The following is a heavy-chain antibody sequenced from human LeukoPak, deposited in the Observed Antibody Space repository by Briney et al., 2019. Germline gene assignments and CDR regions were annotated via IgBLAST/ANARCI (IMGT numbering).Heavy chain of an antibody. Sequence: GGSLRLSCEGSAFIFSGHWMSWVRHVPGRGLDWVANIKPDGSAVYYAASVKGRFTVSRDNAKNSLYLQMNSLRVEDTAVYYCARANNSSWHNWGQGTLVTVSS. CDR3: ARANNSSWHN. V-gene: IGHV3-7*01. CDR2: IKPDGSAV. CDR1: AFIFSGHW. D-gene: IGHD6-13*01. J-gene: IGHJ4*02.